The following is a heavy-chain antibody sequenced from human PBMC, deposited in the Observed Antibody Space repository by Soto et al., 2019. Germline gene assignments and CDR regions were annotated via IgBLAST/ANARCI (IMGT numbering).Heavy chain of an antibody. J-gene: IGHJ3*02. CDR3: ARDIVVDTADDFDI. CDR2: IKQDGSEK. Sequence: GGSLRLSSAASGFTFSSYWMSWVRQAPGKGLEWVANIKQDGSEKYYVDSVKGRFTISRDNAKNSLYLQMNSLRAEDTAVYYCARDIVVDTADDFDIWGQGTMVTVSS. D-gene: IGHD2-2*01. V-gene: IGHV3-7*03. CDR1: GFTFSSYW.